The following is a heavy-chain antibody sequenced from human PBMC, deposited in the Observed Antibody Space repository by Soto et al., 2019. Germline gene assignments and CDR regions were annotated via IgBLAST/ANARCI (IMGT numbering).Heavy chain of an antibody. CDR1: GFTVSSNY. CDR2: IYSGGST. J-gene: IGHJ4*02. V-gene: IGHV3-53*01. D-gene: IGHD5-12*01. Sequence: EVQLVESGGGLIQPGGSLRLSCAASGFTVSSNYMSWVRQAPGKGLEWVSVIYSGGSTYYADSVKGRFTISRDNSKNTRYLQMNSLRAEDTAVYYCARARRDGYEYYFDYWGQGTLVTVSS. CDR3: ARARRDGYEYYFDY.